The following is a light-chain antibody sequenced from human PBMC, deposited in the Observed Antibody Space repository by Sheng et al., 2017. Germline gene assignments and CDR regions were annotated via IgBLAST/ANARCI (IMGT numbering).Light chain of an antibody. CDR1: QDISNY. Sequence: DIQMTQSPSSLSASVGDRVTITCQASQDISNYLNWFQQRPGKAPKLLIYDASNLETGVPSRFSGSGSGTNFTFTINSLQPADAATYYCLQYDIPWAFGQGTKVE. CDR2: DAS. V-gene: IGKV1-33*01. CDR3: LQYDIPWA. J-gene: IGKJ1*01.